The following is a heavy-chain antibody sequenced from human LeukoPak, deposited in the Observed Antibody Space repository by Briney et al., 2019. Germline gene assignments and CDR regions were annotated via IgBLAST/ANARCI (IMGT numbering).Heavy chain of an antibody. CDR1: GGSFSGYY. V-gene: IGHV4-34*01. CDR2: INHSGST. Sequence: SGTLSLTCAVYGGSFSGYYWSWIRQPPGKGLEWIGEINHSGSTNYNPSLKSRVTISVDTSKNQFSLKLSSVTAADTAVYYCASGPRYYYDSSGYFGYWGQGTLVTVSS. D-gene: IGHD3-22*01. CDR3: ASGPRYYYDSSGYFGY. J-gene: IGHJ4*02.